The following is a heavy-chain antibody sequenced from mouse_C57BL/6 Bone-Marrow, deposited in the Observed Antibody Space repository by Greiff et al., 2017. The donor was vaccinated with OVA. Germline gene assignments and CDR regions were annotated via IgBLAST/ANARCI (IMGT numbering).Heavy chain of an antibody. CDR3: TRREGLRQGWYFDV. CDR1: GYTFTDYE. D-gene: IGHD2-4*01. V-gene: IGHV1-15*01. Sequence: VQLQQSGAELVRPGASVTLSCKASGYTFTDYEMHWVKQTPVHGLEWIGAIDPETGGTAYNQKFKGKAILTADKSSSTAYMELRSLTSEDSAVYDYTRREGLRQGWYFDVWGTGTTVTVSA. J-gene: IGHJ1*03. CDR2: IDPETGGT.